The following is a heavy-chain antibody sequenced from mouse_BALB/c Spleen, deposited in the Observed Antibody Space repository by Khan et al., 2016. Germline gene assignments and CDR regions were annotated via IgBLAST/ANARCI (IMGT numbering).Heavy chain of an antibody. J-gene: IGHJ4*01. CDR1: GDAFTAFT. V-gene: IGHV1-18*01. Sequence: VRLQQSGPELVKPGASMKISCKASGDAFTAFTMNWVKQSYGKNLEWIGLITPYNGDISYSQKFKGKATLTVDKSSSTVYMELLSLTSEDSAVYYCARRLLRSDYSMDYWGQGTSVTVSS. CDR3: ARRLLRSDYSMDY. D-gene: IGHD1-1*01. CDR2: ITPYNGDI.